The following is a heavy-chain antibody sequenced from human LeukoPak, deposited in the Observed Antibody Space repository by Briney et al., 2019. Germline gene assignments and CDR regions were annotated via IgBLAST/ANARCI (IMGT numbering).Heavy chain of an antibody. Sequence: PGRSLRLSCAASGFTFSSYGMHWVRQAPGKGLEWVAVIWYDGSNKYYADSVKGRFTISRDNSKNTLYLQMNSLRAEDTAVYYFARDRRNYDSSGYYYAYWGQGTLVTVSS. CDR3: ARDRRNYDSSGYYYAY. CDR1: GFTFSSYG. V-gene: IGHV3-33*01. D-gene: IGHD3-22*01. J-gene: IGHJ4*02. CDR2: IWYDGSNK.